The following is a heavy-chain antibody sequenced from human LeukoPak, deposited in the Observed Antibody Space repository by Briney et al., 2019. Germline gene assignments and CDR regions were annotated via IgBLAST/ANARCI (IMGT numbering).Heavy chain of an antibody. CDR3: ARDEAFRPLDY. Sequence: GASVKVSRKASGGTFSSYAISWVRQAPGQGLEWMGGIIPIFGTANYAQKFQGRVTITADESTSTAYMELSSLRSEDTAVYYCARDEAFRPLDYWGQGTLVTVSS. V-gene: IGHV1-69*13. CDR1: GGTFSSYA. J-gene: IGHJ4*02. CDR2: IIPIFGTA. D-gene: IGHD2/OR15-2a*01.